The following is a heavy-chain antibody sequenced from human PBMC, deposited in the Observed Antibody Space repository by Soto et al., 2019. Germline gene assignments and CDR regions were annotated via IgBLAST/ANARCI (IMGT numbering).Heavy chain of an antibody. CDR3: AKDLTSRYCSGGSCYPSDYFDY. J-gene: IGHJ4*02. CDR1: GFTFRSYG. D-gene: IGHD2-15*01. Sequence: GGSLRLSCAASGFTFRSYGMHWVRQAPGKGLEWVAIILYDGSNKYYADSVKGRFIISRDNSKNTLYLQMNSLRAEDTAVYYCAKDLTSRYCSGGSCYPSDYFDYWGQGTLVTVSS. V-gene: IGHV3-30*18. CDR2: ILYDGSNK.